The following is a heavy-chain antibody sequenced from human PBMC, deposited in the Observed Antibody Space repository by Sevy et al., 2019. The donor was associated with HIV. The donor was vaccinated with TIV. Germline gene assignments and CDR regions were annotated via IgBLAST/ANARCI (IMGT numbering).Heavy chain of an antibody. CDR2: ISSSANDI. J-gene: IGHJ5*02. V-gene: IGHV3-48*03. D-gene: IGHD3-22*01. Sequence: GGSLRLSCAASGFTFTTYDMTWVRQAPGKGLEWISYISSSANDIKYADHVKGRFTTSRDNARNSLYLAMSSLRAEDTAVYYCAREGLGGFYSSLDRWGQGTLVTVSS. CDR1: GFTFTTYD. CDR3: AREGLGGFYSSLDR.